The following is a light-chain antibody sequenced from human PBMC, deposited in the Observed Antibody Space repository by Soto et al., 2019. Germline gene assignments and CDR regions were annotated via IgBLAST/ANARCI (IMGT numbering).Light chain of an antibody. CDR3: SAYTSSSSRV. J-gene: IGLJ7*01. V-gene: IGLV2-14*03. Sequence: QSALTQPASVSGSPGQSITISCTGTSSYVGGYDSVSWYQQHPGKAPQLMIFDVSNRPSGVSSRFSGSKSGNTASLSISGLQTEDEAKYYCSAYTSSSSRVFGGGTQLTVL. CDR1: SSYVGGYDS. CDR2: DVS.